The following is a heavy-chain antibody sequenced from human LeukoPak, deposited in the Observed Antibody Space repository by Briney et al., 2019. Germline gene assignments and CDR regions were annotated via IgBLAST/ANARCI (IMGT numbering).Heavy chain of an antibody. CDR3: AREGTAGRYYFDY. Sequence: GASVKVSCKASGYTFSSHGITWVRKAPGQGLEWMGWISANNGNTNYAQNLQDRVTVTTDTSTSIAYMELRSLRSDDTAVYYCAREGTAGRYYFDYWGQGTLVTVSS. CDR1: GYTFSSHG. J-gene: IGHJ4*02. V-gene: IGHV1-18*01. CDR2: ISANNGNT. D-gene: IGHD3-10*01.